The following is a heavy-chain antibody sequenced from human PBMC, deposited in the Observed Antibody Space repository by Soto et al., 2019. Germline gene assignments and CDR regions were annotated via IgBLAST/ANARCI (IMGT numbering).Heavy chain of an antibody. CDR3: ARVHTTYSQSFWFDP. D-gene: IGHD5-12*01. Sequence: PSETLSLTYAVSGDSIISIYHWAWIRQPPGRGLEWIASIYHTGTTYYTPSLRSRVTISVDTSRNQFSLRLSSVTAADSAVYYCARVHTTYSQSFWFDPWGQGILVT. J-gene: IGHJ5*02. V-gene: IGHV4-38-2*01. CDR1: GDSIISIYH. CDR2: IYHTGTT.